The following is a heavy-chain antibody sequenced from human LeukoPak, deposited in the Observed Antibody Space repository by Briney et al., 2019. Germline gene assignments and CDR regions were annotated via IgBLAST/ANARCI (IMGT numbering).Heavy chain of an antibody. J-gene: IGHJ6*02. CDR2: IYYSGST. Sequence: SETLSLTCTVSGGSISSGDYYWSWIRQPPGKGLEWIGYIYYSGSTYYNPSLKSRVTISVDTSKNQFSLKLSSVTAADTAVYYCARGLYYDFWSGSHYGMDVWSQGTTVTVSS. V-gene: IGHV4-30-4*01. CDR1: GGSISSGDYY. CDR3: ARGLYYDFWSGSHYGMDV. D-gene: IGHD3-3*01.